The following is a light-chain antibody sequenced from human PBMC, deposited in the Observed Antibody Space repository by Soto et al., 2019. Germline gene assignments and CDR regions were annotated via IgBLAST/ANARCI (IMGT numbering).Light chain of an antibody. V-gene: IGKV3-11*01. J-gene: IGKJ3*01. CDR2: DAS. Sequence: EIVLTQSPDTLSLSPGERATLSCRTSQSVRSSLGWYQQKPGQAPRLLIYDASKRATGIPARFSGSGSGTDFTPTISSLEPEDFAVYYCQQRSNWPPEVTFGPGTKVDIK. CDR1: QSVRSS. CDR3: QQRSNWPPEVT.